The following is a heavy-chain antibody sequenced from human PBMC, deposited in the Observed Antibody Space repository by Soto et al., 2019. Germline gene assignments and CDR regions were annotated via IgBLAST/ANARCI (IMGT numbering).Heavy chain of an antibody. CDR1: GFTFSSYG. Sequence: PGGSLRLSCAASGFTFSSYGMHWVRQAPGKGLEWVAVISYDGSNKYYADSVKGRFTISRDNSKNTLYLQMNSLRAEDTAVYYCAKLLIWFGEGYYGMDVWGQGPTVTVSS. CDR3: AKLLIWFGEGYYGMDV. CDR2: ISYDGSNK. J-gene: IGHJ6*02. D-gene: IGHD3-10*01. V-gene: IGHV3-30*18.